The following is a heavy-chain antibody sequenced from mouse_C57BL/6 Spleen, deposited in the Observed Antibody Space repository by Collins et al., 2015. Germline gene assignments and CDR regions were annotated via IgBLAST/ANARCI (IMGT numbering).Heavy chain of an antibody. CDR3: VSDGPKAMDY. Sequence: SLEWIGIINPNFVTTTYNQKFKGKATLTVDQSSSTAYMQLNSLTSEDSAVYYCVSDGPKAMDYVGSRNLSHRLL. CDR2: INPNFVTT. J-gene: IGHJ4*01. D-gene: IGHD2-3*01. V-gene: IGHV1-39*01.